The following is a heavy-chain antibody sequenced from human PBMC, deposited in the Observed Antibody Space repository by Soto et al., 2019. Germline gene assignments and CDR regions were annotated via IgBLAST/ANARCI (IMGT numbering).Heavy chain of an antibody. D-gene: IGHD3-10*01. Sequence: SVKVSCKASGGTFSGYAISWVRQAPGQGLEWMGGIIPIFGTANYAQKFQGRVTITADESTSTAYMELSSLRSEDTAVYYCARVPPGSMIDGGPNWFDPWGQGTLVTVSS. J-gene: IGHJ5*02. V-gene: IGHV1-69*13. CDR1: GGTFSGYA. CDR3: ARVPPGSMIDGGPNWFDP. CDR2: IIPIFGTA.